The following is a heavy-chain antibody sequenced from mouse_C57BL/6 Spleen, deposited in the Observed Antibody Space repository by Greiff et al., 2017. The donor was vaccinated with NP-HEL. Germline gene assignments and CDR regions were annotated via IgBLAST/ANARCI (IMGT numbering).Heavy chain of an antibody. Sequence: QVQLQQSGPGLVQPSQSLSITCTVSGFSLTSYGVHWVRQSPGKGLEWLGVIWSGGSTDYNAAFISRLSISKDNSKSQVFFKMNSLQADDTAIYYCARNPYGSSSLFDVWGTGTTVTVSS. CDR3: ARNPYGSSSLFDV. V-gene: IGHV2-2*01. CDR1: GFSLTSYG. J-gene: IGHJ1*03. CDR2: IWSGGST. D-gene: IGHD1-1*01.